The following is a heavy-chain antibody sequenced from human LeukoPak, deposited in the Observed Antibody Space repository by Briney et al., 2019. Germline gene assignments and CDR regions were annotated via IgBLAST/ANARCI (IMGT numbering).Heavy chain of an antibody. V-gene: IGHV4-59*04. J-gene: IGHJ2*01. Sequence: GSLRLSCAASGFTFSTYSMNWVRQPPGKGLEWIGNIYYSGRTYYNPSLKSRVTISVDTPKNQFSLKLSSVTAADTAVYYCARGVTMTVVVIHDWYFDLWGRGTLVTVSS. CDR2: IYYSGRT. D-gene: IGHD3-22*01. CDR1: GFTFSTYSMN. CDR3: ARGVTMTVVVIHDWYFDL.